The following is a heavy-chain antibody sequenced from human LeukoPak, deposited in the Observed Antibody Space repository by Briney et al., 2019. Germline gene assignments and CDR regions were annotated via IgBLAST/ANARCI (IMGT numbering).Heavy chain of an antibody. V-gene: IGHV1-2*02. D-gene: IGHD6-13*01. CDR1: GYTFTGFY. Sequence: ASVKVSCKASGYTFTGFYMHWVRQAPGHGLEWMGWINPYSGDTNYAQKFQGRVTMARDTPISTAYMELSRLRSDDTAVYYCARDQGVAAAGSVYYYSGMNVWGQGTTVTVSS. J-gene: IGHJ6*02. CDR2: INPYSGDT. CDR3: ARDQGVAAAGSVYYYSGMNV.